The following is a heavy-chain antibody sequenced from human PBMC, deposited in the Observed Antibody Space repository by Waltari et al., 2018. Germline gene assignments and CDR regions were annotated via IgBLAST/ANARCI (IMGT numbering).Heavy chain of an antibody. D-gene: IGHD6-13*01. CDR2: ISSSSSYI. V-gene: IGHV3-21*01. CDR3: ARTASSRGVVFDI. Sequence: EVQLVESGGGRVKPGGSLRLSCAASGFTFSLYSLNWVRQAPGKGLEWVSSISSSSSYIYYADSVKGRFTISRDNANNSLYLQMNSLRAEDTAVYYCARTASSRGVVFDIWGQGTMVTVSS. CDR1: GFTFSLYS. J-gene: IGHJ3*02.